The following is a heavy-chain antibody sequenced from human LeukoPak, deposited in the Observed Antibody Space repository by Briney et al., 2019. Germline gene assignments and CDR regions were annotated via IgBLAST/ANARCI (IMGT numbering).Heavy chain of an antibody. CDR3: ARGGSGNYYKPFDY. D-gene: IGHD3-10*01. J-gene: IGHJ4*02. CDR2: IYGGNGNT. Sequence: GASVKVSCKASGYTFTAYVMHWVRQAPGQRLEWMGWIYGGNGNTKYSQKFQGRVTITRDTSASTAYMELSSLRSEDTAVYYCARGGSGNYYKPFDYWGQGTLVTVSS. V-gene: IGHV1-3*01. CDR1: GYTFTAYV.